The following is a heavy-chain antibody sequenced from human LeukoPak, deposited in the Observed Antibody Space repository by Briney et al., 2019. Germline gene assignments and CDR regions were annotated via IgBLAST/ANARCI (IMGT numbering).Heavy chain of an antibody. D-gene: IGHD6-19*01. Sequence: ASVKVSCKASGYTFTSNDINWVRQATGQWLEWMGWMNPNSGNTGYAQKFQGRVTMTRNTSISTAYMELSSLRSEDTAVYYCARFRYSSGSNDYWGQGTLVTVSS. J-gene: IGHJ4*02. CDR2: MNPNSGNT. CDR3: ARFRYSSGSNDY. V-gene: IGHV1-8*01. CDR1: GYTFTSND.